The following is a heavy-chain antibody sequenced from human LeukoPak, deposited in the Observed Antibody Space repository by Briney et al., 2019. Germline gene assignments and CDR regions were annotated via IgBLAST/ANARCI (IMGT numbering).Heavy chain of an antibody. J-gene: IGHJ4*02. CDR1: GDSVSGNSAA. D-gene: IGHD6-6*01. CDR3: TRGSPSSGFNY. CDR2: TYYRSKWYH. V-gene: IGHV6-1*01. Sequence: SQTLSLTCAISGDSVSGNSAAWHWIRQSPSRGLEWLGRTYYRSKWYHDYPLSVKSRISINPDTSKNQFSLQLNSVTPEDTAVYYCTRGSPSSGFNYWGQGTLVTVSS.